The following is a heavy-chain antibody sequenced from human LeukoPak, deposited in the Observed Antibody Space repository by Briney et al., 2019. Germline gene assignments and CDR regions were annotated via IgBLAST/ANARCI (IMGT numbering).Heavy chain of an antibody. J-gene: IGHJ4*02. CDR1: GFTFSSYW. Sequence: GGSLGLSCAASGFTFSSYWMHWVRQAPGRGLVWVSRINSDGSSTSYADSVKGRFTISRDNAKNTLYLQMNSLRAEDTAVYYCASGEFDYYDSIMFGGQGTLVTVSS. V-gene: IGHV3-74*01. CDR2: INSDGSST. CDR3: ASGEFDYYDSIMF. D-gene: IGHD3-22*01.